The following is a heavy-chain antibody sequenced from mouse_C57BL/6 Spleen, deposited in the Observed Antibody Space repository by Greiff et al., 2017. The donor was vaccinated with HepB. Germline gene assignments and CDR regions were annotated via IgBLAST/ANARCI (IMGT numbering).Heavy chain of an antibody. CDR2: IDPSDSYT. Sequence: VQLQQPGAELVRPGTSVKLSCKASGYTFTSYWMHWVKQRPGQGLEWIGVIDPSDSYTNYNQKFKGKATLTVDTSSSTAYMQLSSLTSEDSAVYYCARDDYDYYYAMDYWGQGTSVTVSS. CDR1: GYTFTSYW. D-gene: IGHD2-4*01. CDR3: ARDDYDYYYAMDY. J-gene: IGHJ4*01. V-gene: IGHV1-59*01.